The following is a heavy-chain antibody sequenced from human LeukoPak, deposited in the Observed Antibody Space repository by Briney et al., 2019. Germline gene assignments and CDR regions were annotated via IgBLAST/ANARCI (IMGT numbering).Heavy chain of an antibody. CDR1: GFTFSSYS. Sequence: NSGGSLRLSCAASGFTFSSYSMNWVRQAPGKGLEWVSSISSSSSYIYYADSVKGRFTISRDNAKNSLYLQMNSLRAEDTAVYYCARYDFWSGYPYFFDYWGQGTLVTVSS. CDR2: ISSSSSYI. CDR3: ARYDFWSGYPYFFDY. D-gene: IGHD3-3*01. V-gene: IGHV3-21*01. J-gene: IGHJ4*02.